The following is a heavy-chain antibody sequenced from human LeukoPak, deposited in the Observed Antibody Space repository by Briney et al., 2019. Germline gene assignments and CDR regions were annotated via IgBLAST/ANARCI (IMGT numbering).Heavy chain of an antibody. CDR3: ARGPRGSAYCGGDCYSPFDY. CDR1: GGSISSGGYY. V-gene: IGHV4-31*03. CDR2: IYYSGST. Sequence: SETLSLTCTVSGGSISSGGYYWSWIRQHPGKGLEWIGCIYYSGSTYYNPSLKSRVTISVDTSKNQFSLKLSSVTAADTAVYYCARGPRGSAYCGGDCYSPFDYWGQGTLVTVSS. D-gene: IGHD2-21*02. J-gene: IGHJ4*02.